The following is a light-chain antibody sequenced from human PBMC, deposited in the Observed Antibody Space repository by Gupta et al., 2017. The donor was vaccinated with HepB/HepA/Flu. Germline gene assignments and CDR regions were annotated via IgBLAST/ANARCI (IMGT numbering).Light chain of an antibody. Sequence: YVLTQPPSVSVAPGQTARITCGGDNIGAKSVHWYQQRPGQAPVLVMYDDSDRPAGIPERFSGSNSGNTATLTISRAEAGDEAVYYCQVWDGTSDRVVFGGGAKLTVL. V-gene: IGLV3-21*02. CDR2: DDS. J-gene: IGLJ3*02. CDR3: QVWDGTSDRVV. CDR1: NIGAKS.